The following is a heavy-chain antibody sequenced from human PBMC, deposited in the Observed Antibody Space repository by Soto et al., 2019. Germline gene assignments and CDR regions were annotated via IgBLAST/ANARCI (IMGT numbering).Heavy chain of an antibody. CDR1: GYTFTSYA. D-gene: IGHD6-13*01. CDR3: ARDWAAAGEYNWFDP. V-gene: IGHV1-3*01. J-gene: IGHJ5*02. CDR2: INAGNGNT. Sequence: ASVKVSCKASGYTFTSYAMHWVRQAPGQRLEWMGWINAGNGNTKYSQKFQGRVTITRDTSASTAYMELSSLRSEDTAVYYCARDWAAAGEYNWFDPWGQGTLVTVSS.